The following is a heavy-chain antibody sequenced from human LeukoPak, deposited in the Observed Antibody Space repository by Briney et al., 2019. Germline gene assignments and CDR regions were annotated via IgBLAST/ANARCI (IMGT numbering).Heavy chain of an antibody. CDR1: GGSISSYY. J-gene: IGHJ5*02. CDR3: ARGDYYDGGGRNWFDP. CDR2: IYYIGNT. V-gene: IGHV4-59*12. D-gene: IGHD3-3*01. Sequence: SETLSLTRTVSGGSISSYYWNWIRQPPGEGLEWIGCIYYIGNTNYNPSLKSRVTLSIDTSMNQFSLRLTSVTAADTAVYYCARGDYYDGGGRNWFDPWGQGTLVTVSP.